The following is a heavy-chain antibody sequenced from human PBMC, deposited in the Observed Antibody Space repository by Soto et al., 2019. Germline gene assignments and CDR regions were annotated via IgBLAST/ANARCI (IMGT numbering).Heavy chain of an antibody. CDR3: AREETARIVVVPGGSMDV. Sequence: QVQLVQSGAEVKKPGSSVKVSCKASGGTFSSYAISWVRQAPGQGLEWMGGIIPIFGTANYAQKFQGRVTITADESTSTAYMELRSLRSEDTAVYYCAREETARIVVVPGGSMDVWGQGTTVTVSS. CDR1: GGTFSSYA. V-gene: IGHV1-69*01. J-gene: IGHJ6*02. D-gene: IGHD2-2*01. CDR2: IIPIFGTA.